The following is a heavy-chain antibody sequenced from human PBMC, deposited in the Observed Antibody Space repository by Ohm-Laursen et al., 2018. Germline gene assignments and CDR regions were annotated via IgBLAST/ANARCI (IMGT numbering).Heavy chain of an antibody. Sequence: SLRLSCTASGFTFSSYSMNWVRQAPGKGLEWVSCISSSSSYIYYADSVKGRFTISRDNAKNSLYLQMNGLRAEDTAVYYCARELGIPVTPIDYWGQGTLVTVSS. V-gene: IGHV3-21*01. CDR1: GFTFSSYS. J-gene: IGHJ4*02. CDR3: ARELGIPVTPIDY. D-gene: IGHD2-2*01. CDR2: ISSSSSYI.